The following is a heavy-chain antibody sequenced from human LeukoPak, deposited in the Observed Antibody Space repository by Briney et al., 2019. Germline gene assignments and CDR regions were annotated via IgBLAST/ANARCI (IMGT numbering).Heavy chain of an antibody. CDR3: ARGPGIAVAGTFSYYYYGMDV. V-gene: IGHV1-2*04. D-gene: IGHD6-19*01. CDR1: GYTFTGYY. CDR2: INPSSGGT. J-gene: IGHJ6*02. Sequence: GASVKVSCKASGYTFTGYYMHWVRQAPGQGLEWMGWINPSSGGTNYAQKFQGWVTMTRDTSISTAYMELSRLRSDDTAVYYCARGPGIAVAGTFSYYYYGMDVWGQGTTVTVSS.